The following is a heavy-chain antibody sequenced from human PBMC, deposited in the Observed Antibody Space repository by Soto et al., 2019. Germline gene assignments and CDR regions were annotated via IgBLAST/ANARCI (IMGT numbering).Heavy chain of an antibody. CDR1: DGSISGSY. CDR2: IPYSGST. J-gene: IGHJ4*02. Sequence: PSETLSLTCTVYDGSISGSYWSWIRQTPGKVLEWVGYIPYSGSTNYNPSLKSRVTMSVDSAKNQFSLQLSSVTAADTAVYFCMKYRQRDAEGYSDDYWGQGFLVMVSS. V-gene: IGHV4-59*01. CDR3: MKYRQRDAEGYSDDY. D-gene: IGHD2-15*01.